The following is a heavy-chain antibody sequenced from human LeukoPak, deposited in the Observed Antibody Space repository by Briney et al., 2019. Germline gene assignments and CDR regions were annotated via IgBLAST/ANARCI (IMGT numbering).Heavy chain of an antibody. CDR2: ISAYNGNT. D-gene: IGHD2-2*01. V-gene: IGHV1-18*04. J-gene: IGHJ4*02. CDR3: AREFRTYCSSTSCYVHYFDY. CDR1: GYTFTSYG. Sequence: ASVKVSCKASGYTFTSYGISWVRQAPGQGLEWMGWISAYNGNTNYAQKLQGRVTMTTDTSTSTAYMELRSLRSDDTAVYCCAREFRTYCSSTSCYVHYFDYWGQGTLVTVSS.